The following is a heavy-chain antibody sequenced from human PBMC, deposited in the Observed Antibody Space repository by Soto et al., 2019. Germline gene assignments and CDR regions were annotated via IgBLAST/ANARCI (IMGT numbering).Heavy chain of an antibody. CDR1: GFTFSSYA. V-gene: IGHV3-23*01. CDR2: ISGSGAST. D-gene: IGHD2-2*01. Sequence: PGGSLRLSCAASGFTFSSYAMSWVRQAPGKGLEWVSVISGSGASTYYADFVKGRFTISRDNSKNTLYLQMNSLRAEDTALYYCAKGRGYCTSTSCYVGSDYWGQGTLVTVSS. CDR3: AKGRGYCTSTSCYVGSDY. J-gene: IGHJ4*02.